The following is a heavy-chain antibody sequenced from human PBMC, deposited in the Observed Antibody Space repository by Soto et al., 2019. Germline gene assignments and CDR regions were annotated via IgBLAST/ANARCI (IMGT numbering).Heavy chain of an antibody. J-gene: IGHJ4*02. Sequence: QVPLVQSGAEVKKPGSSVKVSCKASGGTFSSYAISWVRQAPGQGLEWMGGIIPIFGTANYAQKFQGRVTITADESTRTAYMELSSLRSEDTAVYYCARDGSGSYHTFSYPGVYWGQGTLVTVSS. CDR1: GGTFSSYA. D-gene: IGHD3-10*01. CDR3: ARDGSGSYHTFSYPGVY. CDR2: IIPIFGTA. V-gene: IGHV1-69*01.